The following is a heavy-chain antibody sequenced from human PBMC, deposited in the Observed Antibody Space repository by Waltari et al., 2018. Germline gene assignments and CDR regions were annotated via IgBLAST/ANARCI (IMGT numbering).Heavy chain of an antibody. D-gene: IGHD6-19*01. V-gene: IGHV4-34*01. CDR3: ARGRQWLVTFDY. Sequence: QVQLQQWGAGLLKPSETLSLTCAVYGGSFSGYYWSWIRQPPGKGLEWIGEINHSGSTNYKPSLKSRVTIAVETSKNQFSLKLSSVTAADTAVYYCARGRQWLVTFDYWGQGTLVTVSS. CDR1: GGSFSGYY. J-gene: IGHJ4*02. CDR2: INHSGST.